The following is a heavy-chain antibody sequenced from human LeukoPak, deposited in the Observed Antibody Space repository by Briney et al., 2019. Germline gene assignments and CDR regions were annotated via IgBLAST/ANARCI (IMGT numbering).Heavy chain of an antibody. Sequence: GGSLRLSCAASGFTFRTYGIHWVRQAPGKGLEWVSAISGSGGSTYYADSVKGRFTISRDNSKNTLYLQMNSLRAEDTAVYYCAKNMYYDFWSGYSRIDPWGQGTLVTVSS. CDR2: ISGSGGST. V-gene: IGHV3-23*01. CDR1: GFTFRTYG. D-gene: IGHD3-3*01. J-gene: IGHJ5*02. CDR3: AKNMYYDFWSGYSRIDP.